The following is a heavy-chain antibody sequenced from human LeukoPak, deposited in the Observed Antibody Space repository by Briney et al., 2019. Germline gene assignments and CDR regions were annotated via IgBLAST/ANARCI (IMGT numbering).Heavy chain of an antibody. CDR2: INHSGST. D-gene: IGHD3-10*01. V-gene: IGHV4-34*01. CDR1: GGSISSYY. Sequence: PETPSLTCTVPGGSISSYYWSWIRQPPGKGLEWIGEINHSGSTNYNPSLKSRVTISVDTSKNQFSLKLSSVTAADTAVYYCARHRLTMVRGVIITLYYFDYWGQGTLVTVSS. J-gene: IGHJ4*02. CDR3: ARHRLTMVRGVIITLYYFDY.